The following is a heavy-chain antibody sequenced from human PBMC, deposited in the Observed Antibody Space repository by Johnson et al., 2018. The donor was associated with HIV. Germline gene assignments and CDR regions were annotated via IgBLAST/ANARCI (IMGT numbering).Heavy chain of an antibody. Sequence: QVQLVESGGGVVQPGRSLRLSCAASGFTFSSYAMHWVRQAPGKGLEWVAVIWYDGSDKDYADSVKGRFTISRDSSKNTLYLQMNSLRAEDTAVYYCARAPGFSRAFDIWGQGTKVSVSS. CDR2: IWYDGSDK. J-gene: IGHJ3*02. CDR3: ARAPGFSRAFDI. V-gene: IGHV3-30*04. D-gene: IGHD3-10*01. CDR1: GFTFSSYA.